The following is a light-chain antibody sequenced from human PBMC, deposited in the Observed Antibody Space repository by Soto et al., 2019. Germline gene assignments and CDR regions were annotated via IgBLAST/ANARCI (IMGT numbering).Light chain of an antibody. CDR3: QQYNDWPPYT. J-gene: IGKJ2*01. V-gene: IGKV3-15*01. Sequence: EIVMTQSPATPSVSPGERATLSCRASQSVSSNLAWYQQKPGQAPRLLIYGASTRDTAIPARFSGSGSGTEFSLLISSLQYEDFAVYYCQQYNDWPPYTFGQGTKLEIK. CDR2: GAS. CDR1: QSVSSN.